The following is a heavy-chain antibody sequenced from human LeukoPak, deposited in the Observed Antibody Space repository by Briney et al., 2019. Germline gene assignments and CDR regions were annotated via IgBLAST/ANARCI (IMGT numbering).Heavy chain of an antibody. Sequence: GGSLRLSCLASGFTFSGQYMSWVRQAPGKGLEWVSVIYSGGSTYYADSVKGRFIISRDSSRNTLHLQMNSLRAEDMAVYFCARGLDWFDSWGQGTLVTVSS. J-gene: IGHJ5*01. CDR2: IYSGGST. CDR1: GFTFSGQY. V-gene: IGHV3-66*01. CDR3: ARGLDWFDS.